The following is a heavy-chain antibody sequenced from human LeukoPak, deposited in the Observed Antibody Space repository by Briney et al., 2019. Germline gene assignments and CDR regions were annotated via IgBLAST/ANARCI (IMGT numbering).Heavy chain of an antibody. D-gene: IGHD3-3*01. CDR1: GFTFSSYS. J-gene: IGHJ3*02. V-gene: IGHV3-21*01. CDR2: ISSSSSYI. CDR3: AREWVDPDITSAFDI. Sequence: GGSLRLSCAASGFTFSSYSMNWVRQAPGKGLEWVSSISSSSSYIYYADSVKGRSTISRDNAKNSLYLQMNSLRAEDTAVYYCAREWVDPDITSAFDIWGQGTMVTVSS.